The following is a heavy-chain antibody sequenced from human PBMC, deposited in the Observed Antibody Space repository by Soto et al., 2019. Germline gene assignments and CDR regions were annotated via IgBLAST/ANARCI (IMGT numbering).Heavy chain of an antibody. V-gene: IGHV4-31*03. CDR3: ATEEERVVIL. CDR2: IYYSGST. J-gene: IGHJ4*02. CDR1: GGSISSGGYY. D-gene: IGHD1-1*01. Sequence: SETLSLTCTVSGGSISSGGYYWSWIRQHPGKGLEWIGYIYYSGSTYYNPSLKSRVTISVDTSKIQFSLKLSSVTAADTAVYYCATEEERVVILWGQGTLVTVSS.